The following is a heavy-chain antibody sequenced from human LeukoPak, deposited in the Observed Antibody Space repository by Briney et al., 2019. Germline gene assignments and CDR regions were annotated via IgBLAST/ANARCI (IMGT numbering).Heavy chain of an antibody. CDR2: IYAKGTT. CDR1: GDSISGNY. J-gene: IGHJ4*02. V-gene: IGHV4-4*07. Sequence: SETLSLTCTVSGDSISGNYWRWFRQPAGKGLEWIGRIYAKGTTNYNPSLKSRVTFSVDTSKNQFSLRLSSVTDADTAVYYCARDGDGKIYWGQGALVTVSS. CDR3: ARDGDGKIY. D-gene: IGHD5-24*01.